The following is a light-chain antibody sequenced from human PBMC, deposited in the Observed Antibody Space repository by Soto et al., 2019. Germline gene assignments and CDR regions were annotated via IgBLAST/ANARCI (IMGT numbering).Light chain of an antibody. CDR1: QSLSGN. CDR2: GAS. CDR3: QQYNDWYT. V-gene: IGKV3-15*01. J-gene: IGKJ2*01. Sequence: EIVMTQSPATLSVSPGERATLSCRASQSLSGNLAWYQQKPGQAPRLLIYGASSRATGTSARFSGSGSGTEFTLTISSLQSEDSAVYYCQQYNDWYTFGQGTKLEIK.